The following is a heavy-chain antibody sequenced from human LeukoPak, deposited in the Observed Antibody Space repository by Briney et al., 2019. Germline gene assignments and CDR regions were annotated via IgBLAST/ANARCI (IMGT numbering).Heavy chain of an antibody. J-gene: IGHJ4*02. CDR1: GFTFSSYA. V-gene: IGHV3-23*01. D-gene: IGHD6-13*01. CDR2: ILPGGGDT. Sequence: TGGSLRLSCAASGFTFSSYAMTWVRQAPGKGLEWVSTILPGGGDTYYADSVKGQFTISRDTSKNTLYLQMNTLRVEDTAVYYCAKAWPAAGTFDSWGQGSLVTVSS. CDR3: AKAWPAAGTFDS.